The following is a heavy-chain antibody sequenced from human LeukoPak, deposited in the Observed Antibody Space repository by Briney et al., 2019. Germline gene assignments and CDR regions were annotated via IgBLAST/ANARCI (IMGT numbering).Heavy chain of an antibody. CDR3: ARIRIPFYDILTGWNYLDY. V-gene: IGHV5-51*01. J-gene: IGHJ4*02. D-gene: IGHD3-9*01. CDR1: GYSFTSYW. CDR2: IYPSDSDT. Sequence: GESLKISCKGSGYSFTSYWIVWVRQMPGKGLEWMGIIYPSDSDTRYSPSFQGQVTISADKSISTAYLQWSSLKASDAAMYYCARIRIPFYDILTGWNYLDYWGQGTLVTVSS.